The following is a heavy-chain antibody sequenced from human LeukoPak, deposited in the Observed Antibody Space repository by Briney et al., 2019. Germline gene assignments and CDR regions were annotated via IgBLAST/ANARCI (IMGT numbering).Heavy chain of an antibody. Sequence: ASVKVSCKASGYTFTSYYMHWVRQAPGQGLEWMGIINPSGGSTSYAQKFQGRVTMTRDTSTSTVYMELSSLRSEDTAVYYCAREGGSGSYKGDALDIWGQGTMVTVSS. CDR3: AREGGSGSYKGDALDI. D-gene: IGHD1-26*01. V-gene: IGHV1-46*01. CDR1: GYTFTSYY. CDR2: INPSGGST. J-gene: IGHJ3*02.